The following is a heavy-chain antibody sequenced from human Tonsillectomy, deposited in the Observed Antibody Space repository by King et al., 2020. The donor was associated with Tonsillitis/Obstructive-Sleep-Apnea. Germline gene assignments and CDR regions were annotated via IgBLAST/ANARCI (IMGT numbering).Heavy chain of an antibody. CDR2: INPSDGTR. J-gene: IGHJ6*02. D-gene: IGHD3-10*01. CDR1: GYTFTSYY. V-gene: IGHV1-46*01. CDR3: ARPLREYPIFYGMDV. Sequence: VQLVESGAEVKKPGASVKVSCKASGYTFTSYYMNWVRQAPGQGLEWMGIINPSDGTRSHAQKFQGRVTMTRDTSTSTVYMELSSLRSEDTAVYYCARPLREYPIFYGMDVWGQGTTVTVSS.